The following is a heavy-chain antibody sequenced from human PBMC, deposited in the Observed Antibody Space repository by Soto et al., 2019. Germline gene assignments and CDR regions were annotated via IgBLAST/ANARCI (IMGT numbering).Heavy chain of an antibody. CDR3: GRESKWRGFGF. Sequence: LTRTASRETVTIWGYDGCLNRQPRGKGLHWIGFTYYTGRTNYNPSPEGPVTISLDTSKNQLSLRLSSVTAADTALYYCGRESKWRGFGFSGQGLLVTVSS. CDR2: TYYTGRT. CDR1: RETVTIWGYD. V-gene: IGHV4-61*08. D-gene: IGHD5-12*01. J-gene: IGHJ4*02.